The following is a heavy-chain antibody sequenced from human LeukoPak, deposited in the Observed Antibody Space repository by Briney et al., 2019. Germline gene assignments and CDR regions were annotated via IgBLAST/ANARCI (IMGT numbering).Heavy chain of an antibody. D-gene: IGHD3-10*01. CDR2: ISTDGNTT. CDR1: GFTFGNYW. J-gene: IGHJ4*02. Sequence: PGGSLRLSCAASGFTFGNYWMHWVRQGSGKGLVWVSRISTDGNTTNYADSVKGRFTISRDNAKNTLYLQMSSLTAEDTAVYYCTRDVGFYGSGSYYRDWGQGSLVTVSS. CDR3: TRDVGFYGSGSYYRD. V-gene: IGHV3-74*01.